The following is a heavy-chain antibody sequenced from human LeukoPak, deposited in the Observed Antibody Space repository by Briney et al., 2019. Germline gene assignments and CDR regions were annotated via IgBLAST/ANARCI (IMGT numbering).Heavy chain of an antibody. V-gene: IGHV4-30-2*01. J-gene: IGHJ3*02. CDR1: GGSISSGGYY. CDR3: ARAPTTVTTSGEDAFDI. D-gene: IGHD4-17*01. CDR2: IYHSGST. Sequence: SETLSLTCTVSGGSISSGGYYWSWIRQPPGKGLEWIGYIYHSGSTYYNPSLKSRVTISVDRSKNQFSLKLSSVTAADTAVYYCARAPTTVTTSGEDAFDIWGQGTMVTVSS.